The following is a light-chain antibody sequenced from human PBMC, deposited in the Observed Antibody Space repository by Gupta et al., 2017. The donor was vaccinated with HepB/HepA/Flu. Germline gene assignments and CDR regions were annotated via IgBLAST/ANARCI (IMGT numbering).Light chain of an antibody. CDR2: RKN. CDR1: SLRNHY. CDR3: DSRASSVYRLL. J-gene: IGLJ2*01. Sequence: SSELSQDPAVSVALGQTVTSTCQGDSLRNHYTSWYQPKPGQAPVLVIYRKNKRPSGIPDRFSGSNSGNTASLTITGAQAEDEADYYCDSRASSVYRLLFGGGTKLTVL. V-gene: IGLV3-19*01.